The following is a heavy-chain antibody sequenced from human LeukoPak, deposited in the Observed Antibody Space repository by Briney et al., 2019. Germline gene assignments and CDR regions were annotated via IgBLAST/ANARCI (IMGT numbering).Heavy chain of an antibody. J-gene: IGHJ4*02. CDR1: GYTFTGYY. V-gene: IGHV1-2*02. Sequence: ASVKVSCKASGYTFTGYYMHWVRQAPGQGLEWMGWINPNSGGTNYAQKFQGRVTMTRDTSISTAYMELSRLRSDDTAVYYCARACPLYDLYYYDSSGYLVFDYWGQGTLVTVSS. CDR2: INPNSGGT. CDR3: ARACPLYDLYYYDSSGYLVFDY. D-gene: IGHD3-22*01.